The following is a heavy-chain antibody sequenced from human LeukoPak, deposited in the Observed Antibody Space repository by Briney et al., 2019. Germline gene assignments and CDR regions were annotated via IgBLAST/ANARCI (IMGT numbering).Heavy chain of an antibody. CDR3: ARILPRLARGSSWEIYYYYYYGMDV. D-gene: IGHD6-13*01. J-gene: IGHJ6*02. V-gene: IGHV1-24*01. CDR1: GYTLTELS. Sequence: ASVKVSCKVSGYTLTELSMHWVRQAPGKGLEWMGGFDPEDGETIYAQKFQGRVTMTEDTSTDTAYMELSSLRSEDTAVYYCARILPRLARGSSWEIYYYYYYGMDVWGQGTTVTVSS. CDR2: FDPEDGET.